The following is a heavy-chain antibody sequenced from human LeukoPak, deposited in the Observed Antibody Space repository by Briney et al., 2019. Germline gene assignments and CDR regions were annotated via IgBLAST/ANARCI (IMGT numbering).Heavy chain of an antibody. CDR1: GYTFTRYY. CDR3: ARDQILVDSSGYYYLLDY. CDR2: INPSGGST. V-gene: IGHV1-46*01. D-gene: IGHD3-22*01. Sequence: ASVKVSCKASGYTFTRYYMHWVRQAPGQGLEWMGIINPSGGSTSYAQKFQGRVTMTRDTSTSTVYMELSSLRSEDTAVYYCARDQILVDSSGYYYLLDYWGQGTLVTVSS. J-gene: IGHJ4*02.